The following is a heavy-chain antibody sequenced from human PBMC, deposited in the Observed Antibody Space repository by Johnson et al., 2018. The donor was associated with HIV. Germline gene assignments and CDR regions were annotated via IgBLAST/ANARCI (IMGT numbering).Heavy chain of an antibody. D-gene: IGHD3-22*01. CDR1: GFTFSIYS. CDR3: ARDRAIVVAYDAFDI. CDR2: ISYDGTNE. V-gene: IGHV3-30-3*01. Sequence: QVQLVESGGGVVQPGRSLRLSCAASGFTFSIYSMHWVRQAPGKGLEWVAIISYDGTNEYYADSVKGRFTISRDNSKNTLYLQMNSLRPEDTAVYYCARDRAIVVAYDAFDIWGQGTMVTVSS. J-gene: IGHJ3*02.